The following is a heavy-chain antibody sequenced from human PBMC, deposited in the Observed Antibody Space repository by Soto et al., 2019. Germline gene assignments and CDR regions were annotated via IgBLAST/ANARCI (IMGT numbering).Heavy chain of an antibody. D-gene: IGHD6-13*01. J-gene: IGHJ6*02. V-gene: IGHV2-5*02. CDR1: GFSLSTSGVG. CDR3: AHSSGSSWYGSSYGMDV. Sequence: QITLKESGPTLVKPTQTLTLTCTFSGFSLSTSGVGVGWIRQPPGKALEWLALIYWDDDKRYSPSLKSRLTITKDTSKNQVVLTMTNMDPVDTATYYCAHSSGSSWYGSSYGMDVWGQGTTVTVSS. CDR2: IYWDDDK.